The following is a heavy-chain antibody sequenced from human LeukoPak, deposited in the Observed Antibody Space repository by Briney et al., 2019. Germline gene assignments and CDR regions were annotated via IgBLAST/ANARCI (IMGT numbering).Heavy chain of an antibody. CDR2: ISSSGGNT. V-gene: IGHV3-23*01. CDR1: GFTFSSYA. J-gene: IGHJ4*02. Sequence: GGSLRLSCAASGFTFSSYAMSWVRQAPGKGLEWVSTISSSGGNTYYADSVKGRFTISRDNVKNSLDLQMSSLTTEDTAVYYCARGRHWSGYPYYFDYWGQGTLVAVSS. D-gene: IGHD3-3*01. CDR3: ARGRHWSGYPYYFDY.